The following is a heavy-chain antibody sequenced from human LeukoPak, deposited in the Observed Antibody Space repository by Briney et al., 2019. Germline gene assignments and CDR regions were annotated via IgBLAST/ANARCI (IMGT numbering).Heavy chain of an antibody. CDR1: GYTFTSYA. Sequence: ASVKVSCKASGYTFTSYAMHWVRQAPGQRLEWMGWISAGNGNTKYSQKFQGRVTITRDTSASTAYMELSSLRSEDTAGYYCARDLHCSSTSCPTYYYYGMDVWGQGTTVTVSS. V-gene: IGHV1-3*01. CDR3: ARDLHCSSTSCPTYYYYGMDV. J-gene: IGHJ6*02. D-gene: IGHD2-2*01. CDR2: ISAGNGNT.